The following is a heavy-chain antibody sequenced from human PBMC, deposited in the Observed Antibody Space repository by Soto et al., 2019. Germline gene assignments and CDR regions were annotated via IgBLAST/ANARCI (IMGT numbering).Heavy chain of an antibody. Sequence: SVKVSCKASGGTFSSYAISWVRQAPGQGLEWMGGIIPIFGTANYAQKFQGRVTITADESMSTAYMELSSLRSEDTAVYYCARIRFLGRNYYYGMDVWGQGTTVTVSS. CDR2: IIPIFGTA. V-gene: IGHV1-69*13. CDR1: GGTFSSYA. J-gene: IGHJ6*02. D-gene: IGHD3-3*01. CDR3: ARIRFLGRNYYYGMDV.